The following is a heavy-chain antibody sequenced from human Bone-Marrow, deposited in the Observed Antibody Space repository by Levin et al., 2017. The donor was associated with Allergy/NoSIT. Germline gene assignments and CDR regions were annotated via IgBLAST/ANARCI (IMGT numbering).Heavy chain of an antibody. D-gene: IGHD3-10*01. CDR2: IYSGGST. CDR1: GFSVSNNY. V-gene: IGHV3-53*01. Sequence: HSSETLSLTCAASGFSVSNNYMTWVRQAPGKGLEWVSIIYSGGSTYYADSVKGRFTISRDSSKNTLYLQMNGLGAEDSAVCYCARGGSFTYSYGSGGLDYWGQGTLVSVSS. J-gene: IGHJ4*02. CDR3: ARGGSFTYSYGSGGLDY.